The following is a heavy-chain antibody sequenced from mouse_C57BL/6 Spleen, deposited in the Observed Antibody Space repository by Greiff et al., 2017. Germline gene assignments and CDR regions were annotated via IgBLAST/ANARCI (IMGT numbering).Heavy chain of an antibody. V-gene: IGHV1-82*01. CDR3: ANYGSSQPHWYFDV. D-gene: IGHD1-1*01. CDR2: IYPGDGDT. Sequence: QVQLQQSGPELVKPGASVKISCKASGYAFSSSWMNWVKQRPGKGLEWIGRIYPGDGDTNYNGKFKGKATLTADKSSSTAYMPLSSLTSEDSAVYFCANYGSSQPHWYFDVWGTGTTVTVSS. J-gene: IGHJ1*03. CDR1: GYAFSSSW.